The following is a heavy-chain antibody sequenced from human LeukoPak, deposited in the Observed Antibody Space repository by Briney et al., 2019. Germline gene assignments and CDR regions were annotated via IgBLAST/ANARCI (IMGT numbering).Heavy chain of an antibody. J-gene: IGHJ3*02. V-gene: IGHV3-53*01. Sequence: GGSLRFSSAASGFTVSSNYLSWVRQAPGKGLEWVSVIYSGGSTYYADSVKGRFTISRDNSKNTLYLQMNSLRAEDTAVYYCARGGISVAGTMEAFDIWGQGTMVTVSS. CDR2: IYSGGST. D-gene: IGHD6-19*01. CDR3: ARGGISVAGTMEAFDI. CDR1: GFTVSSNY.